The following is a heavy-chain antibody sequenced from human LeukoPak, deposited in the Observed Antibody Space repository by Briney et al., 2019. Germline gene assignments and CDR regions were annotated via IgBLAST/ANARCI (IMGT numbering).Heavy chain of an antibody. D-gene: IGHD2-21*02. CDR2: IAYDGSST. J-gene: IGHJ6*02. V-gene: IGHV3-30*04. CDR1: GFTFDSYA. CDR3: ARGASTAAKYGMDV. Sequence: GGSLRLSCAASGFTFDSYAMNWVRQAPGKGLEWVAVIAYDGSSTVYADSVKGRFTISRDNSKNTLYLQMNSLRTEDTAVYYCARGASTAAKYGMDVWGRGTAVTVSS.